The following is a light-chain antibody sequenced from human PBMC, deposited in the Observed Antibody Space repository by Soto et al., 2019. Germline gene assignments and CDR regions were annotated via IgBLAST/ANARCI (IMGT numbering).Light chain of an antibody. Sequence: VMMQSPATLYVSGGEGARLSCWASQGIGDTLAWYQHKPGQTPRLLIYDTSTRATGVPTRFSGSRSGAEFTLSINSLQSEDFAVYYCQPYNNWPLTFGGGTKVDIK. CDR3: QPYNNWPLT. V-gene: IGKV3-15*01. CDR1: QGIGDT. J-gene: IGKJ4*01. CDR2: DTS.